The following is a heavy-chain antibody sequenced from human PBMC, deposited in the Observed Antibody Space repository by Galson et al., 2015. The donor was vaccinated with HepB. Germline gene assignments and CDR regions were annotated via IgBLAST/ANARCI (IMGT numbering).Heavy chain of an antibody. J-gene: IGHJ4*02. V-gene: IGHV4-59*08. CDR3: ARHPRKYYYDSSGYLPDY. D-gene: IGHD3-22*01. CDR2: IYYSGST. CDR1: GGSISSYY. Sequence: ETLSLTCTVSGGSISSYYWSWIRQPPGKGLEWIGYIYYSGSTNYNPSLKSRVTISVDTSKNQFSLKLSSVTAADTAVYYCARHPRKYYYDSSGYLPDYWGQGTLVTVSS.